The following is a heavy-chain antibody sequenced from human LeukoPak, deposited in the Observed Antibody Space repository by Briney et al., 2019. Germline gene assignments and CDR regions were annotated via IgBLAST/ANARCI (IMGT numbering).Heavy chain of an antibody. CDR2: IYPGDSDT. Sequence: GESLKISCKGSGYSFTSYWIGWVRQVPGKGLEWMGIIYPGDSDTRNSPSFQGQVTISADKSISTAYLQWSSLKASDTAMYYCARQYGSGSYYNPAGFDYWGQGTLVTVSS. J-gene: IGHJ4*02. V-gene: IGHV5-51*01. D-gene: IGHD3-10*01. CDR1: GYSFTSYW. CDR3: ARQYGSGSYYNPAGFDY.